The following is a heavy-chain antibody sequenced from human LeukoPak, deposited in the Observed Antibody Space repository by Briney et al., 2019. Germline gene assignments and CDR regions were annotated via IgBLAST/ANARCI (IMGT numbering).Heavy chain of an antibody. V-gene: IGHV1-24*01. Sequence: ASVTVSCTVSGYTLTELSMHWVRQAPGKGLEWMGGFDPEDGETIYAQKFQGRVTMTEDTSTDTAYMELSSLRSEDTAVYYCATANNWNVWTYYYYGMDVWGQGTTVTVSS. CDR2: FDPEDGET. D-gene: IGHD1-1*01. J-gene: IGHJ6*02. CDR1: GYTLTELS. CDR3: ATANNWNVWTYYYYGMDV.